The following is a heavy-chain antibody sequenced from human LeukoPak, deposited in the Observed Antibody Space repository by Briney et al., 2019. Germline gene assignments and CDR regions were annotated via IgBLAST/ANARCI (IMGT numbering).Heavy chain of an antibody. V-gene: IGHV4-30-4*08. CDR3: ARSTYYYDSSGYYYFDY. Sequence: SQTLSLTCTVSGGSISSGDYYWSWIRQPPGKGLEWIGYIYYSGSTYYNPSLKSRVTISVDTSKNQFSLKLSSVTAADTAVYYCARSTYYYDSSGYYYFDYWGQGTLVTVSS. CDR1: GGSISSGDYY. J-gene: IGHJ4*02. D-gene: IGHD3-22*01. CDR2: IYYSGST.